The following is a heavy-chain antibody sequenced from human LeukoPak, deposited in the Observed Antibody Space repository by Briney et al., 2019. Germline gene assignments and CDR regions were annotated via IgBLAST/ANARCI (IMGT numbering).Heavy chain of an antibody. J-gene: IGHJ3*01. CDR1: GFPFSTYW. D-gene: IGHD2-21*01. Sequence: GGSLRLSCAASGFPFSTYWMSWVRQAPGQGLEWVAYMKQDGGEKFYVDSVKGRFTISRDNAKNSLYLQMNNLRGDDTAIYYCARHRRIAIRLTAYDVWGHGTMVTVSS. CDR3: ARHRRIAIRLTAYDV. V-gene: IGHV3-7*01. CDR2: MKQDGGEK.